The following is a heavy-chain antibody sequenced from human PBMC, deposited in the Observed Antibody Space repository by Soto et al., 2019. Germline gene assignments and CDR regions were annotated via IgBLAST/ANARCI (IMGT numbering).Heavy chain of an antibody. CDR3: AKRGYNINWHLDC. Sequence: EVQLLESGGGLVQPGGSLRLSCTASGFSFSSYAMTWVRQSPGKGLEWVSVVSGGGGTTYYADSVKGRFTISRDNSNKTLYLQMSSLTAEDKAVYYCAKRGYNINWHLDCWGQGNLVTVFS. J-gene: IGHJ4*02. CDR2: VSGGGGTT. V-gene: IGHV3-23*01. D-gene: IGHD6-13*01. CDR1: GFSFSSYA.